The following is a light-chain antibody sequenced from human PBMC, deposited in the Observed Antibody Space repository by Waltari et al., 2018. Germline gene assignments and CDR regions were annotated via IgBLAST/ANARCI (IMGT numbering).Light chain of an antibody. J-gene: IGKJ4*01. CDR2: AAS. Sequence: DIQLTQSPSFLSASVRDRVTITCRASQGISTHLAWYQQKPGKAPKLLIHAASTLESGVPSRFSGSGSGTEFSLTISSLQPEDFATYHCQQLQSYPLTFGGGTKVEIK. CDR3: QQLQSYPLT. V-gene: IGKV1-9*01. CDR1: QGISTH.